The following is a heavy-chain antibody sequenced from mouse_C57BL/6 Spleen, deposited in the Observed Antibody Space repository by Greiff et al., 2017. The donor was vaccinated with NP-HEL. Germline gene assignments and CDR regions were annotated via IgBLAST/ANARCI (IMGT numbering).Heavy chain of an antibody. CDR3: VREEGWDGYFDV. V-gene: IGHV10-3*01. Sequence: EAGGGLVQPKGSLKLSCAASGFTFNTYAMHWVRQAPGKGLEWVALIRSKSSNYATYYADSVKDRYPISRDDSQSMLYLQMNNLNTEDTAMYYCVREEGWDGYFDVWGTGTTVTVSS. CDR1: GFTFNTYA. D-gene: IGHD4-1*01. J-gene: IGHJ1*03. CDR2: IRSKSSNYAT.